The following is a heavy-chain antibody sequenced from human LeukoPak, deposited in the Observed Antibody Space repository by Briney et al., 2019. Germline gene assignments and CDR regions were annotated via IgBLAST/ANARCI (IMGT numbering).Heavy chain of an antibody. Sequence: PSETLSLTCTVSGGSISSDYWSWIRQSPGKGLEWIGYIYYSGTTSYNPSLKSRVTISLDTSKNQFSLKLSSVTAADTAVYYCARGANWGSPDYWGQGALVTVSS. V-gene: IGHV4-59*01. CDR1: GGSISSDY. J-gene: IGHJ4*02. CDR3: ARGANWGSPDY. D-gene: IGHD7-27*01. CDR2: IYYSGTT.